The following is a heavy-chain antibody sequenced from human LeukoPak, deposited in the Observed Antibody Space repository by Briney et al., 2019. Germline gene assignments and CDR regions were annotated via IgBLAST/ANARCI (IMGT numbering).Heavy chain of an antibody. CDR3: ARLSPLGELSSSDAFDM. CDR2: IYYSGNT. CDR1: GGSISSRSYY. J-gene: IGHJ3*02. V-gene: IGHV4-39*02. Sequence: SETLSLTCTVAGGSISSRSYYWGWIRQPPGKGLEWIGNIYYSGNTYYNPSLKSRVTISVDTSKNHFSLRLSSVTAADTAVYYCARLSPLGELSSSDAFDMWGQGTMVTVSS. D-gene: IGHD3-16*02.